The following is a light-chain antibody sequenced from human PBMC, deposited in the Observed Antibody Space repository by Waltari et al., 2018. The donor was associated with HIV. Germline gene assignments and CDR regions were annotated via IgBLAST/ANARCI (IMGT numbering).Light chain of an antibody. V-gene: IGLV2-14*01. CDR1: STDIGSYDY. CDR2: EVS. J-gene: IGLJ2*01. CDR3: ATWEHRLNGPI. Sequence: QSALTQPASVSGSPGQSITIPCPGTSTDIGSYDYVSCYPQHPGKAPTPMIYEVSKRPSGVPDRFSCAKSGTSASLASSGLQSEDEADYCCATWEHRLNGPIFGGGTRLTVL.